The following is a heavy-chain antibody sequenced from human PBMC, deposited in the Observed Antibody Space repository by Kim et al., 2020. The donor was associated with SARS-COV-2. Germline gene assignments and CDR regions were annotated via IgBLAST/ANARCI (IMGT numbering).Heavy chain of an antibody. Sequence: ASVKVSCKASGYTFTSYAMHWVRQAPGQRLEWMGWINAGNGNTKYSQKFQGRVTITRDTSASTAYMELSSLRSEDTAVYYCARDGEGYGSGKPLYYYYGMDVWGQGTTVTVSS. CDR1: GYTFTSYA. D-gene: IGHD3-10*01. J-gene: IGHJ6*02. V-gene: IGHV1-3*01. CDR3: ARDGEGYGSGKPLYYYYGMDV. CDR2: INAGNGNT.